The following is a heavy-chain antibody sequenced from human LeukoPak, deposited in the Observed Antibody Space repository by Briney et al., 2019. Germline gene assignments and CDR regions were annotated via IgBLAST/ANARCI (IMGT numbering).Heavy chain of an antibody. V-gene: IGHV3-43*01. Sequence: GGSLRLSCAASGFTFDDFPMHWVRQQPGKGLEWVSLVSIDGDTKYYADSVRGRFTISRDNSKNSLYLQMNSLRAEDTAVYYCAKDLGQLDYWGQGTLVTVSS. D-gene: IGHD7-27*01. CDR2: VSIDGDTK. CDR3: AKDLGQLDY. CDR1: GFTFDDFP. J-gene: IGHJ4*02.